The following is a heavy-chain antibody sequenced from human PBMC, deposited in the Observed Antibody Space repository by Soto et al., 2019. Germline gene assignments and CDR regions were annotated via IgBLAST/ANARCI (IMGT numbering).Heavy chain of an antibody. J-gene: IGHJ4*02. CDR2: IDSRSSTI. CDR1: GFSFSSNS. D-gene: IGHD1-7*01. CDR3: TRDAKVRTTTDVIY. Sequence: EVHLVESGGGLVQPGGSLRLSCAASGFSFSSNSMNWVRQAPGKGLEWVAYIDSRSSTISYADSVRGRFTISRDNAENSIFLQMSSLRDEDTAVYYCTRDAKVRTTTDVIYWGQGTLVTVSS. V-gene: IGHV3-48*02.